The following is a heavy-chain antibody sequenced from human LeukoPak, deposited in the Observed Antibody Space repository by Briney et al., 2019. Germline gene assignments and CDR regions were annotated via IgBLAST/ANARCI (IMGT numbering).Heavy chain of an antibody. D-gene: IGHD4-17*01. CDR3: ARGDYGDYWNYYYMDV. Sequence: PGGSLRLSCATSGFPFSSFSMNWVRQAPGKGLEWVSSITGSSSYIYYADSVKGRFTISRDTAKNSLYLQMNSLRAEDTAVYSCARGDYGDYWNYYYMDVWGKGTTVTVSS. CDR1: GFPFSSFS. V-gene: IGHV3-21*01. CDR2: ITGSSSYI. J-gene: IGHJ6*03.